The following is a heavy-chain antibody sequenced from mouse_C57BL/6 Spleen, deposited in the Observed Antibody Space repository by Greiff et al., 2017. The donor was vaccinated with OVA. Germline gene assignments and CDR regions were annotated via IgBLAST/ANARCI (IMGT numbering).Heavy chain of an antibody. CDR3: ARTLYYDYDNFAY. D-gene: IGHD2-4*01. V-gene: IGHV5-17*01. CDR1: GFTFSDYG. Sequence: EVQRVESGGGLVKPGGSLKLSCAASGFTFSDYGMHWVRQAPEKGLEWVAYISSGSSTIYYADTVKGRFTISRDNAKNTLFLQMTSLRSEDTAMYYCARTLYYDYDNFAYWGQGTLVTVSA. J-gene: IGHJ3*01. CDR2: ISSGSSTI.